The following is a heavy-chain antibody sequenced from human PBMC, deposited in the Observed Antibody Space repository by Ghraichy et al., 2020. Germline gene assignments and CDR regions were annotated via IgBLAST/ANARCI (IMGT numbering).Heavy chain of an antibody. CDR3: ARDLSHYNILTGYYRGNWFDP. V-gene: IGHV3-7*03. J-gene: IGHJ5*02. CDR2: IKQDGSEQ. D-gene: IGHD3-9*01. CDR1: GFTFSSYW. Sequence: GGSLRLSCAASGFTFSSYWMSWVRQAPGKGLEWVANIKQDGSEQYYVDSVKGRFTISRDNAKNSLFLQMNSLRAEDTAVYYCARDLSHYNILTGYYRGNWFDPWGQGTLVTVSS.